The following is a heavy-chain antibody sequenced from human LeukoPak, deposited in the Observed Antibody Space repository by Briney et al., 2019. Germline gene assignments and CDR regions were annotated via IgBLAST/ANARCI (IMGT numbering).Heavy chain of an antibody. CDR1: GFTFNTYT. J-gene: IGHJ4*02. V-gene: IGHV3-53*01. CDR2: IYSGGST. Sequence: GGSLRLSCAASGFTFNTYTMNWVRQAPGKGLEWVSVIYSGGSTYYADSVKGRFTISRDNSKNTLYLQMNSLRAEDTAVYYCARGGFDYWGQGTLVTVSS. CDR3: ARGGFDY.